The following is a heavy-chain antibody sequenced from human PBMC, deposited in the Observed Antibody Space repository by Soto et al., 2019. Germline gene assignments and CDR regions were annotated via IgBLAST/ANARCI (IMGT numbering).Heavy chain of an antibody. CDR3: AKTGAGTYRPDY. J-gene: IGHJ4*02. Sequence: PGGSLRLSCAASGFTFSSYAMSWVRQAPGKGLEWVSVISGSGGSTYYADSVKGRFTISRDNPKNTLYLQMNSLRAEDTAVYYCAKTGAGTYRPDYWGQGTLVTVSS. CDR1: GFTFSSYA. D-gene: IGHD6-19*01. V-gene: IGHV3-23*01. CDR2: ISGSGGST.